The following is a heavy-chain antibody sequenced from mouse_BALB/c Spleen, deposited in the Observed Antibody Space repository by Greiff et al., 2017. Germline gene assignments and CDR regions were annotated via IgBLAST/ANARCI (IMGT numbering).Heavy chain of an antibody. CDR2: IWTGGGT. CDR1: GFSLTSYD. V-gene: IGHV2-9-2*01. J-gene: IGHJ3*01. CDR3: VRDYGNYPPFAY. Sequence: VKLMESGPGLVAPSQSLSITCTVSGFSLTSYDISWIRQPPGKGLEWLGVIWTGGGTNYNSAFMSRLSISKDNSKSQVFLKMNSLQTDDTAIYYCVRDYGNYPPFAYWGQGTLVTVSA. D-gene: IGHD2-1*01.